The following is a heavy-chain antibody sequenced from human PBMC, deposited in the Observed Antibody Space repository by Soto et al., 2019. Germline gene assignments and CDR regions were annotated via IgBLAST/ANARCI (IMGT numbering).Heavy chain of an antibody. Sequence: SETLSLTCTVSGGSISSGGYYWSWIRQHPGKGLEWIGYIYYSGSTYYNPSLKSRVTISVDTSKNQFSLKLSSVTAADTAVYYCARSMVRGVITPTYYYYGMDVSGQGTTVTVSS. J-gene: IGHJ6*02. D-gene: IGHD3-10*01. CDR2: IYYSGST. CDR1: GGSISSGGYY. CDR3: ARSMVRGVITPTYYYYGMDV. V-gene: IGHV4-31*03.